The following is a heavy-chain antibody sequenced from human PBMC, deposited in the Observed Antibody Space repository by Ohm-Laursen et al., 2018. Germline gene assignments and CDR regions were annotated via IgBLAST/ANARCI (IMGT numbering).Heavy chain of an antibody. V-gene: IGHV3-48*01. CDR1: GFTFSSYS. CDR3: AREGITIFGVVPYYFDY. D-gene: IGHD3-3*01. J-gene: IGHJ4*02. CDR2: ISSSSSTI. Sequence: SLRLSCAASGFTFSSYSMNWVRQAPGKGLEWVSYISSSSSTIYYADSVKGRFTISRDNAKNSLYLQMNSLRAGDTAVYYCAREGITIFGVVPYYFDYWGQGTLVTVSS.